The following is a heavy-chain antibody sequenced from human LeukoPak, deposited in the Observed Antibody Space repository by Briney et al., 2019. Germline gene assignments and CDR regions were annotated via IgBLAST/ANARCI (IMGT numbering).Heavy chain of an antibody. CDR3: ATTMVRGVLNWFDP. D-gene: IGHD3-10*01. CDR1: GGSISRYY. CDR2: IYYSGIT. J-gene: IGHJ5*02. Sequence: SETLSLTCTVSGGSISRYYWSWIRQPPGKGLEWIGSIYYSGITFYNPSLKSRVTISIDTSKNQFSLKLNSVTAADTAVYYCATTMVRGVLNWFDPWGQGTLVTVSS. V-gene: IGHV4-59*03.